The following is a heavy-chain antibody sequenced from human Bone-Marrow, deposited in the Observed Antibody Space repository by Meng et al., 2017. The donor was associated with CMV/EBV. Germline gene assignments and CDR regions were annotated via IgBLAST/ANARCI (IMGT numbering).Heavy chain of an antibody. CDR3: ARFDTAMGGMDV. V-gene: IGHV4-39*01. D-gene: IGHD5-18*01. Sequence: SETLSLTCTVSGGSISSSSYYWGWIRQPPGKGLEWIGSIYYSGSTYYNPSLKSRVTISVDTSKNQFSLKLSSVTAADTAVYYCARFDTAMGGMDVWGQGTTVTASS. CDR2: IYYSGST. CDR1: GGSISSSSYY. J-gene: IGHJ6*02.